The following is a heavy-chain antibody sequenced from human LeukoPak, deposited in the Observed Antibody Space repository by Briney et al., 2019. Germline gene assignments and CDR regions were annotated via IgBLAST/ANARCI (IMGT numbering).Heavy chain of an antibody. CDR2: IYYSGST. V-gene: IGHV4-59*01. J-gene: IGHJ6*02. CDR1: GGSISSYY. Sequence: SETLSLTCTVSGGSISSYYWSWIRQPPGKGLEWIGYIYYSGSTNYNPSLKSRVTISVDTSKNQFSLKLSSVTAADTAVYYCARELYYYGSSGYNRYYYGMDVWGQGTTVTVSS. D-gene: IGHD3-22*01. CDR3: ARELYYYGSSGYNRYYYGMDV.